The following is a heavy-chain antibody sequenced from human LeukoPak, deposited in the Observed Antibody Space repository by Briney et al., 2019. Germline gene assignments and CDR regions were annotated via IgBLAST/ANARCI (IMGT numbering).Heavy chain of an antibody. J-gene: IGHJ5*02. CDR1: GGSISSYY. CDR2: IYYSGST. CDR3: AREGYYDSSGYPNWFDP. Sequence: SETLSLTCTVSGGSISSYYWSWIRQPPGKGLEWIGYIYYSGSTNYNPSLKSRVTISVDTSKNQFSLKLSSVTAADTAVYYCAREGYYDSSGYPNWFDPWGQGTLVTVSS. D-gene: IGHD3-22*01. V-gene: IGHV4-59*12.